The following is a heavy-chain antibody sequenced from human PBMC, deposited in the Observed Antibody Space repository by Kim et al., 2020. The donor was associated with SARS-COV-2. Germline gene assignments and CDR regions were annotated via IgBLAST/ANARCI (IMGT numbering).Heavy chain of an antibody. CDR3: ARVEYQLLQGYYYYYMDV. J-gene: IGHJ6*03. Sequence: VKGRITISRDNAKNSLYLQMNSLRAEDTAVYYCARVEYQLLQGYYYYYMDVWGKGTTVTVSS. V-gene: IGHV3-48*03. D-gene: IGHD2-2*01.